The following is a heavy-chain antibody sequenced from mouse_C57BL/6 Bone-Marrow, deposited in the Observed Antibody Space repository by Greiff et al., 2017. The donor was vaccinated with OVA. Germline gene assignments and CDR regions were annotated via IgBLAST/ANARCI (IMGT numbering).Heavy chain of an antibody. CDR1: GYTFTSYW. V-gene: IGHV1-55*01. CDR3: AREGYSNWYFDV. CDR2: IYPGSGST. J-gene: IGHJ1*03. Sequence: QVQLQQPGAELVKPGASVKMSCKASGYTFTSYWITWVKQRPGQGLEWIGDIYPGSGSTNYNEKFKSKATLTVDTSSSTAYMQLSSLTSEDSAVYYCAREGYSNWYFDVWGTGTTVTVSS. D-gene: IGHD2-5*01.